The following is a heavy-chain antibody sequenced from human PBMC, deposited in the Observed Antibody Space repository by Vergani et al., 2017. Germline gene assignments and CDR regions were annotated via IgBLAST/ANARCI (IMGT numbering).Heavy chain of an antibody. CDR2: IFHTGLT. CDR3: TRGGLPDAFDI. CDR1: GYSISRGYF. D-gene: IGHD3-10*01. Sequence: QVQLQESGPGLVKPSETLSLTCSVSGYSISRGYFWGWFRRPPGKGLEWIWIIFHTGLTYRNPSLRSRVAISVDTSRNQFSLKLRFVAAADTAAYFCTRGGLPDAFDIWGQGTLVTVSS. V-gene: IGHV4-38-2*02. J-gene: IGHJ3*02.